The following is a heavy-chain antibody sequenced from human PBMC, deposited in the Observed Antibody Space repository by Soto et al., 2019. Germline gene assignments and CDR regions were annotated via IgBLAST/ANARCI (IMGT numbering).Heavy chain of an antibody. CDR3: ARFRGGAQGVFDS. J-gene: IGHJ4*02. Sequence: SETLSLTCTVSGGSISSYYLSWIRQPAGKGLEWIGRIFSSGSTNSNPSLKGRVTMSINTSKNQFSLKLNSVTAADTAVYYCARFRGGAQGVFDSWGQGNLVTVSS. V-gene: IGHV4-4*07. CDR1: GGSISSYY. D-gene: IGHD3-16*01. CDR2: IFSSGST.